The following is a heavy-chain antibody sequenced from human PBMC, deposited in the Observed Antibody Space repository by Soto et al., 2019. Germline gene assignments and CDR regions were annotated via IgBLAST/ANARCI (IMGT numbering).Heavy chain of an antibody. CDR1: GFSFSTYA. V-gene: IGHV3-23*01. J-gene: IGHJ4*01. D-gene: IGHD3-16*01. CDR2: ISISGGST. CDR3: AKGGGSYFFDY. Sequence: EAQLLESGGGLVQPGASLRLSCAASGFSFSTYAMSWVRQAPGKGLEWVSAISISGGSTYYADSVKGRFTMSRDNSKNTLYLQMNSLRAEDTAVYYCAKGGGSYFFDYWGHGILVTVSS.